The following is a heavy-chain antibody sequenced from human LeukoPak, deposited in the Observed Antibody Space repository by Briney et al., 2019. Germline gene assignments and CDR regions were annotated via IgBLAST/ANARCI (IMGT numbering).Heavy chain of an antibody. CDR2: ISHAGDT. D-gene: IGHD1-26*01. CDR1: GYSITRAYN. CDR3: ARGEVGEFDH. V-gene: IGHV4-38-2*02. J-gene: IGHJ4*02. Sequence: NPSETLSLTCTVSGYSITRAYNWGWVRQSPGKGLEWIASISHAGDTYYNPSLKSRVTISVDTSKNHFSLSLGSVTAPDTAVYFCARGEVGEFDHSGQGTLVTVSS.